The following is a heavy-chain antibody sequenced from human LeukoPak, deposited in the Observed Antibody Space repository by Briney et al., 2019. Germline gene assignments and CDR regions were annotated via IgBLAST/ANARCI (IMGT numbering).Heavy chain of an antibody. CDR1: GYTFTSYG. CDR3: ARSGYSYGQYYMDV. CDR2: IIPIFGTA. D-gene: IGHD5-18*01. V-gene: IGHV1-69*13. Sequence: ASVKVSCKASGYTFTSYGISWVRQAPGQGLEWMGGIIPIFGTANYAQKFQGRVTITADESTSTAYMELSSLRSEDTAVYYCARSGYSYGQYYMDVWGKGTTVTVSS. J-gene: IGHJ6*03.